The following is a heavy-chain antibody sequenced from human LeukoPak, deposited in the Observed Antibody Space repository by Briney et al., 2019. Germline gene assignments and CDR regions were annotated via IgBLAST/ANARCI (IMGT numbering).Heavy chain of an antibody. CDR2: INPSGGST. D-gene: IGHD6-6*01. J-gene: IGHJ6*03. CDR1: GGTFSSYA. V-gene: IGHV1-46*03. CDR3: AREYSSSSAYYMDV. Sequence: GASVKVSCKASGGTFSSYAISWVRQAPGQGLEWMGIINPSGGSTSYAQKFQGRVTMTRDTSTSTVYMELSSLRSEDTAVYYCAREYSSSSAYYMDVWGKGTTVTVSS.